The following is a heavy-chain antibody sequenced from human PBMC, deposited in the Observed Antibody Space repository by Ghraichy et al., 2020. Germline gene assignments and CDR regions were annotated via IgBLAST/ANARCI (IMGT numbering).Heavy chain of an antibody. V-gene: IGHV3-48*01. CDR3: ARASAVVRFYYYAALDV. Sequence: GGSLRLSCAASEFTLSSYSINWVRQAPGKGLEWISYITSSGKFISYADSVKGRFTVSRDNARNALYLQMNSLRGEDTAVYYCARASAVVRFYYYAALDVWGQGTTVTVFS. D-gene: IGHD3-22*01. J-gene: IGHJ6*02. CDR2: ITSSGKFI. CDR1: EFTLSSYS.